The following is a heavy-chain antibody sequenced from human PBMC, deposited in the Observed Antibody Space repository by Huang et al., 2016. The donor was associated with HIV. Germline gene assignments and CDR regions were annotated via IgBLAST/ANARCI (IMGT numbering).Heavy chain of an antibody. CDR3: ARHGMDSSSPYY. CDR1: GGSISSTTYY. Sequence: QLQLQESGPGLVKPSETLSLTCTVSGGSISSTTYYWGWIRQPPGKGLEWIWSIYYRGRTYYNPSLRSRVTISVDTSKNQFSLNLSSVTAADAAVYYCARHGMDSSSPYYWGQGTLVTVSS. D-gene: IGHD6-6*01. CDR2: IYYRGRT. V-gene: IGHV4-39*01. J-gene: IGHJ4*02.